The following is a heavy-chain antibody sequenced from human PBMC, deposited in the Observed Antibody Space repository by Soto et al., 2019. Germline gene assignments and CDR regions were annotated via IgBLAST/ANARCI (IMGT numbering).Heavy chain of an antibody. CDR3: AKDIFVHISNAVES. V-gene: IGHV3-23*01. CDR1: GFTFGSYA. CDR2: ISGSGGST. J-gene: IGHJ3*02. Sequence: EVQLLESGGGLVQPGGSLRLSCAASGFTFGSYAMSWVRQAPGKGLECVSAISGSGGSTYYAASVKGRFTISRDNSKNRLYLQMNSLRAEDTAVDDCAKDIFVHISNAVESWGQGTMVTVSS. D-gene: IGHD3-3*01.